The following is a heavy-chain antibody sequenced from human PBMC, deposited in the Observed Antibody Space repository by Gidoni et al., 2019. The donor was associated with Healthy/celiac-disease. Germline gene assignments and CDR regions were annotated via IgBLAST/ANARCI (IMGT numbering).Heavy chain of an antibody. CDR2: GST. D-gene: IGHD5-12*01. V-gene: IGHV1-46*01. Sequence: GSTSYAQKFQGRVTMTRDTSTSTVYMELSSLRSEDTAVYYCARDQGVYSGYDREGLNAFDIWGQGTMVTVSS. J-gene: IGHJ3*02. CDR3: ARDQGVYSGYDREGLNAFDI.